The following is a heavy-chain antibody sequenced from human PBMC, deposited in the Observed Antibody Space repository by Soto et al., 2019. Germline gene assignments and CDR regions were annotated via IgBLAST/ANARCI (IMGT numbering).Heavy chain of an antibody. J-gene: IGHJ5*02. D-gene: IGHD3-10*01. Sequence: SETLSLTCAVSGGSIGGVGYSWGWIRQPPGGGLEWIGYMYHSGTFLKSPSLKTRLTMSLDMSKNQFSLTLNSMTAADTAVYYCARAQFYSGSGNYNNLMFDAWGQGIQVTVSS. CDR1: GGSIGGVGYS. CDR3: ARAQFYSGSGNYNNLMFDA. CDR2: MYHSGTF. V-gene: IGHV4-30-2*01.